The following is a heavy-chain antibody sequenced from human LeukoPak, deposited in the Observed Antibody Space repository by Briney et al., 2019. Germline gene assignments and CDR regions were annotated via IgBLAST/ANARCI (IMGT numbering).Heavy chain of an antibody. V-gene: IGHV3-23*01. D-gene: IGHD3-22*01. CDR1: GFPFNKYA. J-gene: IGHJ4*02. CDR2: ISAATGTT. Sequence: PGGSLRLSCAASGFPFNKYAMSWVRQAPGKGLEWVSSISAATGTTYYAGSVRGRFSISRDNSQNTLYLQMNSLRAEDTAVYYCVKRAGDSSGYYLYYFDYWGQGTLVTVSS. CDR3: VKRAGDSSGYYLYYFDY.